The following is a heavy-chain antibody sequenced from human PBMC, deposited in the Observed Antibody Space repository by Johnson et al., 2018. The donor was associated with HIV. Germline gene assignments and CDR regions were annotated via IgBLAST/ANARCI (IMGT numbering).Heavy chain of an antibody. D-gene: IGHD3-10*01. CDR2: IYSGGST. CDR1: GFTVSSNY. V-gene: IGHV3-66*02. Sequence: MLLVESGGGMVQPGGSLRLSCAASGFTVSSNYMSWVRQAPGKGLEWVSVIYSGGSTYYADSVKGRFSISRDNSENTVYLQMNSLRAEDTAVYFCAKESGGSGSYYIGDMGDAFDIWGQGTLVTVSS. CDR3: AKESGGSGSYYIGDMGDAFDI. J-gene: IGHJ3*02.